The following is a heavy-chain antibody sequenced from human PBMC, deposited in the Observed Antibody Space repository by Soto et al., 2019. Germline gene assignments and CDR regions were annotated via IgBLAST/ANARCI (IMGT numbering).Heavy chain of an antibody. CDR2: INHSGST. D-gene: IGHD3-9*01. V-gene: IGHV4-34*01. Sequence: PSETLSLTCAVYGGSFSCYYGSWIRQPPGKGLEWIGEINHSGSTNYNPSLKSRVTISVDTSKNQFSLKLSSVTAADTAVYYCARGVLRYFDWLLRQSYYYYYMDVWGKGTTVTVSS. CDR3: ARGVLRYFDWLLRQSYYYYYMDV. CDR1: GGSFSCYY. J-gene: IGHJ6*03.